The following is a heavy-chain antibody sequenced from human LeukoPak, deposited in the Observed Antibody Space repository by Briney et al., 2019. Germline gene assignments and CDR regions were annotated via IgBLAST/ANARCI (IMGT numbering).Heavy chain of an antibody. J-gene: IGHJ4*02. Sequence: SETLSLTCTVSGDSISSSSYYWGWIRQPPGKGLEWIGNIYYSGNTYYSPSLKSRVTISVDTSKNQYPLKLSSVTAADAAVYYCARSLDRPMVPARWGQGTLVTVSS. CDR1: GDSISSSSYY. CDR3: ARSLDRPMVPAR. V-gene: IGHV4-39*06. CDR2: IYYSGNT. D-gene: IGHD5-18*01.